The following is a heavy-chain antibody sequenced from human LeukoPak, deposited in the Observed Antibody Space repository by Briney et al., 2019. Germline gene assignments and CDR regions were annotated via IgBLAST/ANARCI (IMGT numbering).Heavy chain of an antibody. V-gene: IGHV3-23*01. CDR2: ISGSGGST. D-gene: IGHD1-26*01. CDR1: GFTFSSYA. Sequence: GGSLRLSCAASGFTFSSYAMSWVRHAPGKGLEWVSAISGSGGSTYYADSVKGRFTISRDNSKNTLYLQMNSLRAEDTAVYYCAKDRRELLGFDYWGQGTLVTVSS. J-gene: IGHJ4*02. CDR3: AKDRRELLGFDY.